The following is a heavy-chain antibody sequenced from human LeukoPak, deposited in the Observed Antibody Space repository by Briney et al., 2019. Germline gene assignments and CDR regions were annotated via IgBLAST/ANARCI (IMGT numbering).Heavy chain of an antibody. D-gene: IGHD3-3*01. CDR1: GFTFSSYG. V-gene: IGHV3-33*01. CDR3: ARESPMGYDFWSGYYYYYYMDV. CDR2: IWYDGSNK. J-gene: IGHJ6*03. Sequence: GGPLRLSCAASGFTFSSYGMHWVRQAPGKGLEWVAVIWYDGSNKYYADSVKGRFTISRDNSKNTLYLQMNSLRAEDTAVYYCARESPMGYDFWSGYYYYYYMDVWGKGTTVTVSS.